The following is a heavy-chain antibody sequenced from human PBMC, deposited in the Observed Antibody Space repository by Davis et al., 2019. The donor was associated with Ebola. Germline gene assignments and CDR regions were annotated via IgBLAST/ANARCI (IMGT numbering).Heavy chain of an antibody. CDR3: ARRPTDEGVYYYYYGMDV. V-gene: IGHV1-8*01. D-gene: IGHD2-8*01. CDR1: GYTFTSYD. CDR2: MNSNSGNT. Sequence: ASVKVSCKASGYTFTSYDINWVRQATGHGLEWMGWMNSNSGNTGYAQKSQGRVTMTRNTSISTAYMELSSLRSEDTAVYYCARRPTDEGVYYYYYGMDVWGKGTTVTVSS. J-gene: IGHJ6*04.